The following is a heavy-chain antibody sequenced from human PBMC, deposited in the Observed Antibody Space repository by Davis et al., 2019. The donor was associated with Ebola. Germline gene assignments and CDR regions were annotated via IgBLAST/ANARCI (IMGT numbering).Heavy chain of an antibody. J-gene: IGHJ6*02. CDR2: IIPILGIA. Sequence: SVKVSCKASGGTFSSYTISWVRQAPGQGLEWMGRIIPILGIANYAQKFQGRVTITADKSTSTAYMELSSLRSEDTAVYYCARDISSSSLFYYGMDVWGQGTTVTVSS. CDR3: ARDISSSSLFYYGMDV. CDR1: GGTFSSYT. D-gene: IGHD6-6*01. V-gene: IGHV1-69*04.